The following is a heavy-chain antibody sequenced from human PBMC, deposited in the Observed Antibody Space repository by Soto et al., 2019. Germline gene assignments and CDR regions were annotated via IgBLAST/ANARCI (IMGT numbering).Heavy chain of an antibody. CDR3: ARAAYYYDSSGYYSNWSDP. CDR2: INAGNGNT. D-gene: IGHD3-22*01. J-gene: IGHJ5*02. V-gene: IGHV1-3*01. Sequence: GASVKVSCKASGYTFTSYAMHWVRQAPGQRLEWMGWINAGNGNTKYSQKFQGRVTITRDTSASTAYMELSSLRSEDTAVYYCARAAYYYDSSGYYSNWSDPWGQGTLVTVSS. CDR1: GYTFTSYA.